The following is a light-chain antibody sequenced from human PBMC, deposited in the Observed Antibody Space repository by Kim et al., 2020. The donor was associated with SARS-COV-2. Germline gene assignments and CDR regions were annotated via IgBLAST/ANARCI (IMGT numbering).Light chain of an antibody. CDR1: SGHSSYI. CDR2: LEGSGSY. V-gene: IGLV4-60*03. CDR3: ETWDSNIRV. Sequence: QLVLTQSSSASASLGSSVKLTCTLSSGHSSYIIAWHQQQPGKAPRSLMKLEGSGSYNKGSGVPDRFSGSSSGADRYLTISNLQSEDEADYYCETWDSNIRVFGGGTQLTV. J-gene: IGLJ3*02.